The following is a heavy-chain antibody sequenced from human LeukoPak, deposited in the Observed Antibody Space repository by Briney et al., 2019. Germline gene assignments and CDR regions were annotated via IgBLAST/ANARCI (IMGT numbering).Heavy chain of an antibody. V-gene: IGHV4-34*01. CDR3: ARGRLRFGY. CDR2: INHSGST. J-gene: IGHJ4*02. Sequence: SETLSLTCAVYGGSFSGYYWSWIRQPPGKGLEWIGEINHSGSTNYNPSLKSRVTIPVDTSKNQFSLKLSPVTAADTAVYYCARGRLRFGYWGQGTLVTVSS. CDR1: GGSFSGYY. D-gene: IGHD3-3*01.